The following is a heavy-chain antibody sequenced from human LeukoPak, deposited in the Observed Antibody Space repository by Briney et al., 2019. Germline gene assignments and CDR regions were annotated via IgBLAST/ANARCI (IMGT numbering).Heavy chain of an antibody. CDR2: IHYSGST. CDR1: GDSISTYY. J-gene: IGHJ5*01. Sequence: SETVSLTCTVSGDSISTYYWSWIRQPPGKGLECIGYIHYSGSTNYNPSLKSRVTLSLYTSKNQFSLNLRSVTAADTGVYYCARMRGDYVVDSWGQGTLVAVSS. CDR3: ARMRGDYVVDS. D-gene: IGHD4-17*01. V-gene: IGHV4-59*01.